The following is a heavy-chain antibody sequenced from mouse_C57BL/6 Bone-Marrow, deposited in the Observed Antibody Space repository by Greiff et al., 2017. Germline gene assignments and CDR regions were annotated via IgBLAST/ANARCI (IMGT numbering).Heavy chain of an antibody. CDR3: ARVGYYWFAY. CDR1: GYTFTSYG. J-gene: IGHJ3*01. Sequence: QVQLQQSGAELARPGASVKLSCKASGYTFTSYGISWVKQRTGQGLEWIGEIYPRSGNTYYNEKFKGKATLAADKSSSTAYMELRSLTSEDSAVYFCARVGYYWFAYWGQGTLVTVSA. CDR2: IYPRSGNT. V-gene: IGHV1-81*01. D-gene: IGHD2-3*01.